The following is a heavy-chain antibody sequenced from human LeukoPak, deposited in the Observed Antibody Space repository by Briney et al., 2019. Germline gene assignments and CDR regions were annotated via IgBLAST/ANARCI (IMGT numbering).Heavy chain of an antibody. CDR1: GFTFSNSW. J-gene: IGHJ4*02. Sequence: GGSLRLSCAASGFTFSNSWMSWVRQAPGKGLEWVANIQQVGNEKYYVDSVKGRFTISRDNAKNSLYLQMDSLRAEDTAVYYCATESFYASHYWGQGTLVTVSS. V-gene: IGHV3-7*01. CDR2: IQQVGNEK. D-gene: IGHD2-8*01. CDR3: ATESFYASHY.